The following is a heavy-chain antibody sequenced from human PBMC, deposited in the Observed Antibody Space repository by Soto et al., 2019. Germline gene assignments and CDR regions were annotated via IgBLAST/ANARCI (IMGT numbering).Heavy chain of an antibody. Sequence: ASVKVSCKASGYTFFTYGISWVRQAPGQGLEWMGWISGNTGHTNYAQKVQGRVTMTMDTSTNTAYMELRSLRSDDTAVYYCARWVDGNSGWYRLDYWGQGTLVTGSS. D-gene: IGHD6-19*01. J-gene: IGHJ4*02. CDR3: ARWVDGNSGWYRLDY. CDR2: ISGNTGHT. CDR1: GYTFFTYG. V-gene: IGHV1-18*01.